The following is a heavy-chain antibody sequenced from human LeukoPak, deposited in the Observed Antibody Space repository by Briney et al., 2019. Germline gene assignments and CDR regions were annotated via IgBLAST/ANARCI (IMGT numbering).Heavy chain of an antibody. J-gene: IGHJ4*02. V-gene: IGHV3-48*03. D-gene: IGHD2-2*01. CDR1: GFTFSSYE. CDR3: ARDWYHAIDY. CDR2: ISSSGSTI. Sequence: GGSLRLSCAASGFTFSSYEVNWVRQAPGKGLEWISYISSSGSTIYYADSVKGRFTISRDNAKNTLYLQMNSLRAEDTAVYYCARDWYHAIDYWGQGTLVTVSS.